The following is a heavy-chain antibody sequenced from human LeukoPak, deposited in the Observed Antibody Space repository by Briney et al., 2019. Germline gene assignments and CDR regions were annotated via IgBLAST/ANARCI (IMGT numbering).Heavy chain of an antibody. J-gene: IGHJ3*02. D-gene: IGHD3-10*01. CDR2: INPNSGGT. V-gene: IGHV1-2*02. Sequence: ASVKVSCKASGYTFTGYYIHWVRQAPGQGLEWMGWINPNSGGTNYAQKFQGRVTMTRDTSISTAYMELSRLRSDDTAVYYCASRHINSYASGNFYPAFDIWGQGTMVTVSS. CDR1: GYTFTGYY. CDR3: ASRHINSYASGNFYPAFDI.